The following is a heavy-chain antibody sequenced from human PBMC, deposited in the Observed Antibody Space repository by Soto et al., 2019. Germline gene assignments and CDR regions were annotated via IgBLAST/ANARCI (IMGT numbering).Heavy chain of an antibody. V-gene: IGHV3-7*01. J-gene: IGHJ6*02. Sequence: PGGSLRLSCAASGFTFSSSWMSWVRQAPGKGLEWVANIKQDGSEKYYVDSVKGRFTISRDNAKNSLYLQMNSLRAEDTAVYYCARDGSVVKDYYYYYGMDVWGQGTTVTAP. CDR3: ARDGSVVKDYYYYYGMDV. CDR2: IKQDGSEK. D-gene: IGHD2-15*01. CDR1: GFTFSSSW.